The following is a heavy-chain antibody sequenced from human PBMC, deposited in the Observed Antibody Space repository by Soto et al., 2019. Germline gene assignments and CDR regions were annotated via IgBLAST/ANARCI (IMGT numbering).Heavy chain of an antibody. CDR3: ARARDYYGSGSSTLFDY. CDR2: IYYSGST. CDR1: GGSISSYY. V-gene: IGHV4-59*01. D-gene: IGHD3-10*01. Sequence: SETLALTCTVXGGSISSYYWRWIRQPPGKGLEWIGYIYYSGSTNYNPSLKSRVTISVDTSKNQFSLKLSSVTAADTAVYYCARARDYYGSGSSTLFDYWGQGTLVTVSS. J-gene: IGHJ4*02.